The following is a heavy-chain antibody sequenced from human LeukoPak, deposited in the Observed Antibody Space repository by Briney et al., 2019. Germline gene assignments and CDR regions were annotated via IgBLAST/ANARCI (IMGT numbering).Heavy chain of an antibody. CDR1: GGSISSSSYY. V-gene: IGHV4-39*07. D-gene: IGHD3-22*01. CDR3: ARGEYYYDSSGPFDY. J-gene: IGHJ4*02. Sequence: KPSETLSLTCTVSGGSISSSSYYWGWIRQPPGKGLEWIGSIYYSGSTNYNPSLKSRVTISVDTSKNQFSLKLSSVTAADTAVYYCARGEYYYDSSGPFDYWGQGTLVTVSS. CDR2: IYYSGST.